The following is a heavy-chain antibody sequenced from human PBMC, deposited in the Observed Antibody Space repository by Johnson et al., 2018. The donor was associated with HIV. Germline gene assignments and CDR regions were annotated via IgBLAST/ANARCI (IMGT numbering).Heavy chain of an antibody. Sequence: VQLVESGGGLVQPGASLRLSCGASGFSVSDSYMNWVRQAPGQGLEWVSVLYSGGNTYYADSVRGRFTISRDNSKNTLYLQMGSLRAEDMAVYYCARRVGMIVVDRGAYDIWGQGTMVTVSS. CDR3: ARRVGMIVVDRGAYDI. V-gene: IGHV3-66*01. J-gene: IGHJ3*02. CDR2: LYSGGNT. CDR1: GFSVSDSY. D-gene: IGHD3-22*01.